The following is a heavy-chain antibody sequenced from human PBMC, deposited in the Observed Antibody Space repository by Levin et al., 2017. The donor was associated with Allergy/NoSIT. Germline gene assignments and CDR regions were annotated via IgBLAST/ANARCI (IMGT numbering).Heavy chain of an antibody. J-gene: IGHJ6*02. V-gene: IGHV4-39*01. CDR2: IYFSGST. CDR3: AGYCTSTRCSDNYYDRMDV. CDR1: GVSIRSSDYY. D-gene: IGHD2-2*01. Sequence: SQTLSLTCTVSGVSIRSSDYYWGWIRQSPEKGLEWMGTIYFSGSTYYNPSLRSRITISADMSKNLLSLSLSSVTAADPALYYCAGYCTSTRCSDNYYDRMDVWGHGTAVTVSS.